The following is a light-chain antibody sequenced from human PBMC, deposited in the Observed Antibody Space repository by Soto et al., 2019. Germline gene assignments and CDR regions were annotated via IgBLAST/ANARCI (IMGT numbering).Light chain of an antibody. CDR3: TSYIHRRTLVV. J-gene: IGLJ2*01. Sequence: QSALTQPASVSGSPGQSITISCTGTSIDVGGYNYVSWYQHHPGKAPKLMIYGVTNRPSGVSIRFSGSKSGNTASLTISGPQPEDEADYYCTSYIHRRTLVVFGGGTKVTVL. CDR1: SIDVGGYNY. CDR2: GVT. V-gene: IGLV2-14*01.